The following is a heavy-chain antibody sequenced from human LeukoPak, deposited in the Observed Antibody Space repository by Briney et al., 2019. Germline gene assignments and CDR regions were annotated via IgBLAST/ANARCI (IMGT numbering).Heavy chain of an antibody. D-gene: IGHD6-13*01. V-gene: IGHV3-20*04. CDR1: GFTFDDYG. CDR3: ARDRRGSSWYSYYYGMDV. J-gene: IGHJ6*02. CDR2: INWNGGST. Sequence: GGSLRLSCAASGFTFDDYGMSWVRQAPGKGLEWVSGINWNGGSTGYADSVKGRFTISRDNAKNSLYLQMNSLRAEDTAVYYCARDRRGSSWYSYYYGMDVWGLGTLVTVSS.